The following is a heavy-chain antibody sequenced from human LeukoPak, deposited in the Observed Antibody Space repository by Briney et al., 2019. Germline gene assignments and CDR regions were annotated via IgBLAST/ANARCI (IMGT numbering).Heavy chain of an antibody. CDR1: GFTFSNYA. J-gene: IGHJ4*02. CDR2: ISGSGGST. Sequence: SGGSLRLSCAASGFTFSNYAMSWVRQAPGKGLEWVSAISGSGGSTYYADSVKGRFTISRDNSKNTLYLQMNSLRAEDTAVYYCAKEAGILTGYYNFDYWGQGTLVTVSS. CDR3: AKEAGILTGYYNFDY. V-gene: IGHV3-23*01. D-gene: IGHD3-9*01.